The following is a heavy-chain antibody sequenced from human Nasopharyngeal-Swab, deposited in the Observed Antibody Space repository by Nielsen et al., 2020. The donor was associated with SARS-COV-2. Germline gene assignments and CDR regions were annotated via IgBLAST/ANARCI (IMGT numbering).Heavy chain of an antibody. V-gene: IGHV3-15*01. CDR1: GFTFSNAW. D-gene: IGHD6-19*01. Sequence: GESLKISCAASGFTFSNAWMSWVRQAPGKGLEWVGRIKSKTDGGTTDYAAPVKGRSTISRDDSKNTLYLQMNSLKTEDTAVYYCTTDGVAGTHLSFYYYGMDVWGQGTTVTVSS. CDR2: IKSKTDGGTT. CDR3: TTDGVAGTHLSFYYYGMDV. J-gene: IGHJ6*02.